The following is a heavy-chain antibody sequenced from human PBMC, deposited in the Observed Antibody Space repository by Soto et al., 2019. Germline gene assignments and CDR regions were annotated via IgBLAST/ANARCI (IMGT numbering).Heavy chain of an antibody. Sequence: QVQLQESGPGLVKPSQTLSLTCTVSGGSIRRGGYCWSWIRQHPGKRLEWIGYIYYSGSTYYNPSLKRRVTISVDTSKSQFSLKLSSVTAADTAMFYCARSVFPRGQGTLVTVSS. D-gene: IGHD3-10*02. CDR3: ARSVFP. CDR1: GGSIRRGGYC. V-gene: IGHV4-31*03. CDR2: IYYSGST. J-gene: IGHJ4*02.